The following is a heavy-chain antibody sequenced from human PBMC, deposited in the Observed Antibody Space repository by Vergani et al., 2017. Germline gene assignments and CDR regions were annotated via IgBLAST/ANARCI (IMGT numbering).Heavy chain of an antibody. D-gene: IGHD2-15*01. CDR3: ARGGCSGGSCYSELDAFDI. CDR1: GFTFSSYG. Sequence: QVQLVESGGGVVQPGRSLRLSCAASGFTFSSYGMHWVRQAPGKGLEWVAVIWYDGSNKYYADSVKGRFTISRDNSKNTLYLQMNSLRAEVTAVYYCARGGCSGGSCYSELDAFDIWGQGTMVTVSS. CDR2: IWYDGSNK. V-gene: IGHV3-33*01. J-gene: IGHJ3*02.